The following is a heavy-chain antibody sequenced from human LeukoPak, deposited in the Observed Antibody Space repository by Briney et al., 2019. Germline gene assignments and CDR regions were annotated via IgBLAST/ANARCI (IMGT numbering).Heavy chain of an antibody. CDR3: ARHVPHEMYSGSPLVAFDI. V-gene: IGHV4-39*01. CDR1: GGSISSSSYY. J-gene: IGHJ3*02. Sequence: SETLSLTCTVSGGSISSSSYYWGWIRQPPGKGLEWIGSIYYSGSTYYNPSLKSRVTISVDTSKNQFSLKLSSVTAADTAVYYCARHVPHEMYSGSPLVAFDIWGQGTMVTVSS. CDR2: IYYSGST. D-gene: IGHD1-26*01.